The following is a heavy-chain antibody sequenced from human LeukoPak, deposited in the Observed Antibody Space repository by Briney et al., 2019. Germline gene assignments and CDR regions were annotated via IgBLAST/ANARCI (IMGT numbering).Heavy chain of an antibody. CDR1: GFTFDDYA. CDR2: ISWNSGSI. D-gene: IGHD3-22*01. V-gene: IGHV3-9*03. Sequence: GRSLRLSCAASGFTFDDYAMHWVRQAPGKGLEWVSGISWNSGSIGYADSVKGRFTTSRDNAKNSLYLQMNSLRAEDMALYYCAKDLTHYYDSSGYFDHWGQGTLVTVSS. J-gene: IGHJ4*02. CDR3: AKDLTHYYDSSGYFDH.